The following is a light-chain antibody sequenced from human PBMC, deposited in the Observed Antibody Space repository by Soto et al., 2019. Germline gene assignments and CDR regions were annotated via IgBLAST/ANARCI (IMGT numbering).Light chain of an antibody. CDR1: SSDVGSYDH. Sequence: HSLLSQPASVSGSPGHWRTISCSGTSSDVGSYDHVAWYQQFPGKTTKLMIYEVSNRPSGVSSRFSGSKSGNKASLTISGLQAEHEADYYCISYTGSRTSYVFGTGTKVT. V-gene: IGLV2-14*01. CDR3: ISYTGSRTSYV. J-gene: IGLJ1*01. CDR2: EVS.